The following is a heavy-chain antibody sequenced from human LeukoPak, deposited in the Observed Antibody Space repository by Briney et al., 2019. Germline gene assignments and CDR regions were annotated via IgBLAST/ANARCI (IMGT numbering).Heavy chain of an antibody. CDR1: GYTFTSYA. J-gene: IGHJ4*02. D-gene: IGHD6-6*01. CDR2: INAGNGNT. Sequence: ASVKVSCKASGYTFTSYAMHWVRQAPGQRLEWMGWINAGNGNTKYSQEFQGRVTITRDTSASTAYMELSSLRSEDMAVYYCAREDSYSSSSAFDYWGQGTLVTVSS. CDR3: AREDSYSSSSAFDY. V-gene: IGHV1-3*03.